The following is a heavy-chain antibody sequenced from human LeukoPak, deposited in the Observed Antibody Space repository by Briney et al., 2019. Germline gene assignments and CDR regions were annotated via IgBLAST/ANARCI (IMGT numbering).Heavy chain of an antibody. CDR2: IYPGDSDT. CDR3: ARRYYYGSGSYCFDY. J-gene: IGHJ4*02. Sequence: GAALESSWKGAGSCITTYWIWGRREMRGKVLGLMWIIYPGDSDTRYRPSFQGQVTISADKSISTAYLEWSSLKASDTAMYYCARRYYYGSGSYCFDYWGQGTLVSVSS. D-gene: IGHD3-10*01. V-gene: IGHV5-51*01. CDR1: GSCITTYW.